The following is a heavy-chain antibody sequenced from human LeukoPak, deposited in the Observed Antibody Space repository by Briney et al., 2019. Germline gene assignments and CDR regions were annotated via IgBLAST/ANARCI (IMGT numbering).Heavy chain of an antibody. Sequence: GGSLRLSCAASGFPFNTYPMNWVRQAPGKGLEWISHIRDSGTTDYADSVKGRFTISRDNAKNSLYLQLSSLRAEDTAVYYCARATPGFDYWGQGTLVTVSS. V-gene: IGHV3-69-1*01. J-gene: IGHJ4*02. D-gene: IGHD1-14*01. CDR1: GFPFNTYP. CDR3: ARATPGFDY. CDR2: IRDSGTT.